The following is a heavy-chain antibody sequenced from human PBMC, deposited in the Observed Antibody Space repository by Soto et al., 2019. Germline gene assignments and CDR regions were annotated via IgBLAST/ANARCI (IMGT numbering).Heavy chain of an antibody. Sequence: ESGPTLVNPTQTLTLTCTFSGFSLSTSGVGVGWIRQPPGKALELLVLFYWDDDKRYSPSLKSRLTITKDTSKNQVVLTMTNMDPVDTATYYFAHRLVPQYYYDSSGYYYFDYWGQGTLVTVSS. CDR2: FYWDDDK. J-gene: IGHJ4*02. CDR1: GFSLSTSGVG. D-gene: IGHD3-22*01. CDR3: AHRLVPQYYYDSSGYYYFDY. V-gene: IGHV2-5*02.